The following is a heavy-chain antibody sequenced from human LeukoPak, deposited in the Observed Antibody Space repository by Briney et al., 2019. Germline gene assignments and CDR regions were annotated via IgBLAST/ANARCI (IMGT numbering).Heavy chain of an antibody. CDR2: ISAYNGNT. J-gene: IGHJ6*03. CDR3: ARSCSGGTLYYHYYMDV. Sequence: GASVKVSCKASGYTFTSYGISWVRQAPGQGLEWMGWISAYNGNTNYAQKLQGRVTMTTDTSTSTAYMELRSLRSDDTAVYYCARSCSGGTLYYHYYMDVWGKGTTVTVSS. CDR1: GYTFTSYG. D-gene: IGHD2-15*01. V-gene: IGHV1-18*01.